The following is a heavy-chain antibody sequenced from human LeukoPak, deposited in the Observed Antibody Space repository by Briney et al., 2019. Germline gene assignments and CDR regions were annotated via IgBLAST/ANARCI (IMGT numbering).Heavy chain of an antibody. J-gene: IGHJ6*02. CDR3: ALGTINKDYYFGMDV. Sequence: GGSLRLSCAASGFTFSDYYMTWLRQAPGKGLEWLSYISNSGSTVFYADSVKGRFTVSRDNAKRTLYLQIESLRDDDTAVYHCALGTINKDYYFGMDVWGQGTTVTVSS. D-gene: IGHD2-8*01. CDR1: GFTFSDYY. V-gene: IGHV3-11*01. CDR2: ISNSGSTV.